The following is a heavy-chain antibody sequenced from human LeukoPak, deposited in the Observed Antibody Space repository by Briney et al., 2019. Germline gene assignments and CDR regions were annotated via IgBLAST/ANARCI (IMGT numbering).Heavy chain of an antibody. CDR3: ASPAYMVRGVIPTY. CDR2: ISSSSSYI. V-gene: IGHV3-21*01. CDR1: GFTFSNAW. J-gene: IGHJ4*02. Sequence: GGSLRLSCAASGFTFSNAWMNWVRQAPGKGLEWVSSISSSSSYIYYADSVKGRFTISRDNAKNSLYLQMNSLRAEDTAVYYCASPAYMVRGVIPTYWGQGTLVTVSS. D-gene: IGHD3-10*01.